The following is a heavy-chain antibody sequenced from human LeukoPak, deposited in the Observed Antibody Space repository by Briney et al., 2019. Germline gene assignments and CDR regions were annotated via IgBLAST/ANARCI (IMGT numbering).Heavy chain of an antibody. J-gene: IGHJ4*02. V-gene: IGHV3-49*03. CDR1: GFTFGDYA. D-gene: IGHD3-3*01. Sequence: GGSLRLSCTASGFTFGDYAMSWFRQAPGKGLEWVGFIRSKAYGGTTEYAASVKGRFTISRDDSKSIAYLQMNSLKTEDTAVYYCTRVRITIFGVVRDFDYWGREPWSPSPQ. CDR2: IRSKAYGGTT. CDR3: TRVRITIFGVVRDFDY.